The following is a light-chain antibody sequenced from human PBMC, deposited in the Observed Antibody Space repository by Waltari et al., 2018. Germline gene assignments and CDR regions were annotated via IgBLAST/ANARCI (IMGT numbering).Light chain of an antibody. CDR2: SNI. CDR1: NSNIGRNT. V-gene: IGLV1-44*01. CDR3: AAWDDSLSGVV. Sequence: QSVLTQPPSASGTPGQRVTISCSGSNSNIGRNTVNWYQQLPGTAPKLLSYSNIQRPSGVPDRCSGSKSGTAASLAISGLQSEDEADYYCAAWDDSLSGVVFGGGTKLTVL. J-gene: IGLJ2*01.